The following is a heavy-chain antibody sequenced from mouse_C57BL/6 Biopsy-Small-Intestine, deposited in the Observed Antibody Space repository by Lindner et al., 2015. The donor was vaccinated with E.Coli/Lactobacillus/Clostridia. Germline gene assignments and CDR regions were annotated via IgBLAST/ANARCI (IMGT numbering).Heavy chain of an antibody. Sequence: VQLQESGAELVKPGASVKISCKASGYAFSSYYMNWVKQRPGGGLEWIGQIYPGDGDTNYNGKFKGKATLTADKSSKTAYMQLSSLTSEDSAVYFCARKDNSGPFAYWGQGTLVTVSA. V-gene: IGHV1-80*01. CDR1: GYAFSSYY. J-gene: IGHJ3*01. D-gene: IGHD3-2*02. CDR2: IYPGDGDT. CDR3: ARKDNSGPFAY.